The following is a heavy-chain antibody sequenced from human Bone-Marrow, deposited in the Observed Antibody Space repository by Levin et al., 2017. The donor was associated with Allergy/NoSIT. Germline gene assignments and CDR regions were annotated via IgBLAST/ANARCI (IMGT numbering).Heavy chain of an antibody. D-gene: IGHD6-13*01. V-gene: IGHV3-30*03. CDR2: ISYDGNIK. J-gene: IGHJ4*02. Sequence: GGSLRLSCAASGFTFSNFGIHWVRQAPGKGLEWVAVISYDGNIKKYADSVKGRFTISRDNSKNTLYLQMNSLRPEDTAVYYCARDWDLAAAGTGYFDYWGQGTLVTVSS. CDR3: ARDWDLAAAGTGYFDY. CDR1: GFTFSNFG.